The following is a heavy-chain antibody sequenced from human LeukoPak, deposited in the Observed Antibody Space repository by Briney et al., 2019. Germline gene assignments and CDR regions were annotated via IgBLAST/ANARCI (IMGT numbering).Heavy chain of an antibody. D-gene: IGHD3-16*01. Sequence: ASVKVSCKASGYTFTNYDINWVRQATGQGLEWIGWINPNSGNTGYAQKFQGRVTMTRDTSIITAYLELSSLRSDDTAMYYCESRSNYDFDYWGQGTLVTVSS. CDR2: INPNSGNT. J-gene: IGHJ4*02. CDR1: GYTFTNYD. CDR3: ESRSNYDFDY. V-gene: IGHV1-8*01.